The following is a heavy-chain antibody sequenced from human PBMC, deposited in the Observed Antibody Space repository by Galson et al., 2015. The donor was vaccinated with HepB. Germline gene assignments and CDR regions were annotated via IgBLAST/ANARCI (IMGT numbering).Heavy chain of an antibody. D-gene: IGHD3-22*01. Sequence: SLRLSCAASGFTFSSYSMNWVRQAPGKGLEWVSSISSSSSYIYYADSVKGRFTISRDNAKNSLYLQMNSLRAEDTAVYYCARVPDYYDSSGYPLYYFDYWGQGTLVTVSS. J-gene: IGHJ4*02. CDR3: ARVPDYYDSSGYPLYYFDY. CDR1: GFTFSSYS. V-gene: IGHV3-21*01. CDR2: ISSSSSYI.